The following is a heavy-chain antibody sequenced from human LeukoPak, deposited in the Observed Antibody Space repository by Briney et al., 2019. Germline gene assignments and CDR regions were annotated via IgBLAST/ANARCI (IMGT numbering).Heavy chain of an antibody. D-gene: IGHD3-22*01. CDR1: GGSFSGYY. Sequence: SETLSLTCAVCGGSFSGYYWSWIRQPAGKGLEWIGRIYTSGSTNYNPSLKSRVTMSVDTSKNQFSLKLSSVTAADTAVYYCTRGSCYDSSGYYDPYYYYMDVWGKGTTVTVSS. J-gene: IGHJ6*03. V-gene: IGHV4-4*07. CDR2: IYTSGST. CDR3: TRGSCYDSSGYYDPYYYYMDV.